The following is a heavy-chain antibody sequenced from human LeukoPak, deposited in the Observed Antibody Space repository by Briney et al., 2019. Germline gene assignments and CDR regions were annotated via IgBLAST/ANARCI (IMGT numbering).Heavy chain of an antibody. CDR1: GGSISSGDYY. J-gene: IGHJ4*02. Sequence: SQTLSLTCTVSGGSISSGDYYWSWLRQPPGKGLEWIGYIYYSGSTYYNPSLKSRVTISVDTSKNQFSLKLSSVTAADTAVYYCARARTTYRYSSGWYFDYWGQGTLVTVSS. CDR3: ARARTTYRYSSGWYFDY. D-gene: IGHD6-19*01. V-gene: IGHV4-30-4*08. CDR2: IYYSGST.